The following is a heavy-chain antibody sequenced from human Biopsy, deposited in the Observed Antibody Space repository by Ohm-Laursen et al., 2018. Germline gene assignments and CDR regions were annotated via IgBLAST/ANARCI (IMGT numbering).Heavy chain of an antibody. CDR3: AKTRTLDTAIDFDY. Sequence: GTLSLTCIVSGDSISNSYWTWIRQPAGKGLEWIGRFYSSGSSSYNPSLKSRVTMSIDASMNQFSLKLTSVTAADTAVYYCAKTRTLDTAIDFDYWGQGTLVTVSS. D-gene: IGHD5-18*01. CDR1: GDSISNSY. J-gene: IGHJ4*02. V-gene: IGHV4-4*07. CDR2: FYSSGSS.